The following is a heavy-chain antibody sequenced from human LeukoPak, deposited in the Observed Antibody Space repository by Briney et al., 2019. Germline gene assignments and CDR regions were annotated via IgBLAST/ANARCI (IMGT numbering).Heavy chain of an antibody. J-gene: IGHJ4*02. CDR2: IIPIFGTA. D-gene: IGHD2-21*01. Sequence: TSVKVSCKASGGTFSSYAISWVRQAPGQGLEWMGRIIPIFGTANYAQKFQGRVTITTDESTSTAYMELSSLRSEDTAVYYCARDLWANLFFDYWGQGTLVTVSS. CDR1: GGTFSSYA. CDR3: ARDLWANLFFDY. V-gene: IGHV1-69*05.